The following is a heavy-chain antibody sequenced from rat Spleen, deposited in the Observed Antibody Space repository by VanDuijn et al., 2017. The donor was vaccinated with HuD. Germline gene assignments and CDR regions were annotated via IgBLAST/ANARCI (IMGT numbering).Heavy chain of an antibody. CDR3: VRHRDYYNSYVYAFDY. CDR2: FSYDGTAT. CDR1: GFTFSDYY. V-gene: IGHV5-29*01. J-gene: IGHJ2*01. D-gene: IGHD1-2*01. Sequence: EVQLVESDGGLVRPGRSLKLSCAASGFTFSDYYMAWVRQAPTEGLEWVATFSYDGTATYYRDSVKGRFTISRDNAKSTLYLQMDSLRSEDTATYYCVRHRDYYNSYVYAFDYWGQGVMVTVSS.